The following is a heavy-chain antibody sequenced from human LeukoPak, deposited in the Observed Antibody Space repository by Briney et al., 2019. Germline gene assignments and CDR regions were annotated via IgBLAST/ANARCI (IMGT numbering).Heavy chain of an antibody. D-gene: IGHD6-13*01. V-gene: IGHV3-7*01. CDR1: GFTFSSYW. Sequence: GGSLRLSCAASGFTFSSYWMSWVRQAPGKGLEWVANIKQDGSEKYYVDSVKGRFTISRDNAKNSLYLQMNSLRAEDTAVYYCARDPSSAAGTEYDLDYWGQGTLVTVSS. CDR3: ARDPSSAAGTEYDLDY. J-gene: IGHJ4*02. CDR2: IKQDGSEK.